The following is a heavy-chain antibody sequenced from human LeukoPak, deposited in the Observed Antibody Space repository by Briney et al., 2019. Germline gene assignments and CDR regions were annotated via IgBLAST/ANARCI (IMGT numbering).Heavy chain of an antibody. J-gene: IGHJ4*02. V-gene: IGHV4-4*07. Sequence: SETLSLTCTVSGGSISSYYWGWIRQPAGKGLEWIGRVYTSGSTNYNPSLKSRVTMSIDTSKNQFSLKLSSVTAADTAVYYCARAAHSGSLAPFDYWGQGTLVTVSS. CDR2: VYTSGST. D-gene: IGHD1-26*01. CDR1: GGSISSYY. CDR3: ARAAHSGSLAPFDY.